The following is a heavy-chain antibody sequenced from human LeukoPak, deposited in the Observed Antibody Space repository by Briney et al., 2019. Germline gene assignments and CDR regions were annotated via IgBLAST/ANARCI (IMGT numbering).Heavy chain of an antibody. CDR2: ISSSSSYI. J-gene: IGHJ6*02. CDR3: ARDHNYYDSSGYSGGFYYYYYGMDV. V-gene: IGHV3-21*01. Sequence: GGSLRLSCAASGFTFSSYSMNWVRQAPGKGLEWVSSISSSSSYIYYADSVKGRFTISRDNAKNSLYLQMNSLRAEDTAVYYCARDHNYYDSSGYSGGFYYYYYGMDVWGQGTTVTVSS. CDR1: GFTFSSYS. D-gene: IGHD3-22*01.